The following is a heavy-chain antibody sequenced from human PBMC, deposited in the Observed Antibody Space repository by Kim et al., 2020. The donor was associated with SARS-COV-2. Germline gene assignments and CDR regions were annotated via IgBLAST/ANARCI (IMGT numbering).Heavy chain of an antibody. D-gene: IGHD3-10*01. CDR2: ISWDGGST. J-gene: IGHJ4*02. Sequence: GGSLRLSCAASGFTFDDYTMHWVRQAPGKGLEWVSLISWDGGSTYYADSVKGRFTISRDNSKNSLYLQMNSLRTEDTALYYCAKDDREGMVRGGGVDYWGQGTLVTVSS. CDR3: AKDDREGMVRGGGVDY. V-gene: IGHV3-43*01. CDR1: GFTFDDYT.